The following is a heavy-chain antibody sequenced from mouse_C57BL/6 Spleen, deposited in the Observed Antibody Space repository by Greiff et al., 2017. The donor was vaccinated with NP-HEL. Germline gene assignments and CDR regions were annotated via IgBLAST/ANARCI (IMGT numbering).Heavy chain of an antibody. D-gene: IGHD2-4*01. CDR3: ARVDYDGGGYAMDY. Sequence: QVQLQQPGAELVRPGSSVKLSCKASGYTFTSYWMHWVKQRPIQGLEWIGNIDPSDSETHYNQKFKDKATLTVDKSSSTAYMQLSSLTSEDSAVYYCARVDYDGGGYAMDYWGQGTSVTVSS. V-gene: IGHV1-52*01. CDR2: IDPSDSET. J-gene: IGHJ4*01. CDR1: GYTFTSYW.